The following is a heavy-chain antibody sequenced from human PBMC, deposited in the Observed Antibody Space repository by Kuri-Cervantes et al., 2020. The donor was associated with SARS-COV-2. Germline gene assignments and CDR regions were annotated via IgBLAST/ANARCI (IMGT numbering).Heavy chain of an antibody. CDR1: GFTFSSYS. V-gene: IGHV3-48*01. CDR3: AREPQGYSGYDYFDY. D-gene: IGHD5-12*01. J-gene: IGHJ4*02. Sequence: GESLKISCAASGFTFSSYSMNWVRQAPGKGLEWVSYISSSSSTIYYADSVKGRFTISRDNAKNSLYLQMNSLRAEDTAVYYCAREPQGYSGYDYFDYWGQGTLVTVSS. CDR2: ISSSSSTI.